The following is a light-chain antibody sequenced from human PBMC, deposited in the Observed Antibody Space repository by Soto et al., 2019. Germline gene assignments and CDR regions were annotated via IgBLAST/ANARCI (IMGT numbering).Light chain of an antibody. CDR2: EVS. Sequence: QSALTQPASVSGSPGQSITISCTGTSSDVGGYNYVSWYQQHPGKAPKLMINEVSNRPSGVSNRFSGSKSGNTASLTISGLQAEDEAYCYCSSYTGSSTQVFGGGTKLTVL. CDR1: SSDVGGYNY. CDR3: SSYTGSSTQV. V-gene: IGLV2-14*01. J-gene: IGLJ3*02.